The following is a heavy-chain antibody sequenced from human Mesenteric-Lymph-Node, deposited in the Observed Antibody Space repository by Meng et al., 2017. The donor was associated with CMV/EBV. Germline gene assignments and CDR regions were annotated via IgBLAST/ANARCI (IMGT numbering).Heavy chain of an antibody. CDR2: IWYDGSNK. D-gene: IGHD2-2*01. J-gene: IGHJ6*02. V-gene: IGHV3-33*08. CDR3: ARGRSTSPTWYYYGMDV. Sequence: GGSLRLSCAASGFTFSSYGMHWVRQAPGKGLEWVAVIWYDGSNKYYADSVKGRFTISRDNSKNTLYLQMNSLRAEDTAVYYCARGRSTSPTWYYYGMDVWGQGTTVTVSS. CDR1: GFTFSSYG.